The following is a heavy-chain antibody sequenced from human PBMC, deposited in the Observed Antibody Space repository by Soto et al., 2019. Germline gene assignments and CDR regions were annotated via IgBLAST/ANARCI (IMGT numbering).Heavy chain of an antibody. Sequence: PSETLSLTCAVYGGSFGGYYWSWIRQPPGKGLEWIGEISHSGSTNYNPSLKSRVTISVDTSKNQFSLKLSSVTAADTAVYYCARGHYCSGGSCDTWNYSYYMDVWGKGTTVTVSS. V-gene: IGHV4-34*01. D-gene: IGHD2-15*01. CDR3: ARGHYCSGGSCDTWNYSYYMDV. CDR2: ISHSGST. CDR1: GGSFGGYY. J-gene: IGHJ6*03.